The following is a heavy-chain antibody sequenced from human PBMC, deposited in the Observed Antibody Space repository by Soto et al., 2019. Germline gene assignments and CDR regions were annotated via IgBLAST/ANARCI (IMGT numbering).Heavy chain of an antibody. V-gene: IGHV1-18*01. CDR1: GYTFTSYG. D-gene: IGHD2-2*01. CDR3: ASKRGYCSSTSCYDAFDI. CDR2: ISAYNGNT. J-gene: IGHJ3*02. Sequence: ASVKVSCKASGYTFTSYGISWVRQAPGQGLEWMGWISAYNGNTNYAQKLQGRVTMTTDTSTSTAYMELRSLRSDDTAVYYCASKRGYCSSTSCYDAFDIWGQGTMVPVSS.